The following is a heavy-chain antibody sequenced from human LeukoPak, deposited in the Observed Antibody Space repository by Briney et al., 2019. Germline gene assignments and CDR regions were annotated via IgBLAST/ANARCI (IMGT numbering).Heavy chain of an antibody. V-gene: IGHV3-21*01. J-gene: IGHJ4*02. CDR2: ISSSSSYI. Sequence: GGSLRLSCAASGFTFSSYSMNWVRQAPGKGLEWVSSISSSSSYIYYADSVKGRFTISRDNAKNSLYLQMNSLRAEDTAVYYCARDANWGSRFVYWGQGTLVTVSS. D-gene: IGHD7-27*01. CDR1: GFTFSSYS. CDR3: ARDANWGSRFVY.